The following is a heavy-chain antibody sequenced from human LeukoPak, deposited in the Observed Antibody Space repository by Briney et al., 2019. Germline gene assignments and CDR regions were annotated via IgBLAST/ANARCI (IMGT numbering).Heavy chain of an antibody. V-gene: IGHV4-59*01. CDR3: ARGDLEVSGWYPDY. CDR2: IYYSGST. J-gene: IGHJ4*02. D-gene: IGHD6-19*01. CDR1: GGSISSYY. Sequence: SETLSLTCTVSGGSISSYYWSWIRQPPGKGLEWIGYIYYSGSTNYNPSLKSRVTISVDTSKNQFSLKLSSATAADTAVYYCARGDLEVSGWYPDYWGQGTLVTVSS.